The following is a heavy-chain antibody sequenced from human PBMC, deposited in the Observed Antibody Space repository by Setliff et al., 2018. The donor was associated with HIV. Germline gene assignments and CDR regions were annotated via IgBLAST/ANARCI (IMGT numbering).Heavy chain of an antibody. V-gene: IGHV5-51*01. J-gene: IGHJ3*01. Sequence: GESLKISCQGSGYSFTNYWIAWVRQMPGEGLEWMGIIYPDDSDIRYNPSFQNQITISADKSIATAYLQLNNLKASDTATYYCARRDGRSMNAFQIWGPGTMVTVSS. CDR2: IYPDDSDI. CDR1: GYSFTNYW. D-gene: IGHD2-21*01. CDR3: ARRDGRSMNAFQI.